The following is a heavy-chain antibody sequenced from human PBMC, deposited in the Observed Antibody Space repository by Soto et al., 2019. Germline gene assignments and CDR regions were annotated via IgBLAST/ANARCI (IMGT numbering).Heavy chain of an antibody. CDR1: GYTFNSHG. CDR2: ISTYNGNT. Sequence: ASVKVSCKASGYTFNSHGIGWVRQAPGQGLEWMGWISTYNGNTNYVQKFQGRVAVTTDTSTSTAYMELRSLRSDDTAIYYCARSSGGNFGIIIEGSNWFDPWGQGTLVTVSS. CDR3: ARSSGGNFGIIIEGSNWFDP. V-gene: IGHV1-18*01. J-gene: IGHJ5*02. D-gene: IGHD3-3*01.